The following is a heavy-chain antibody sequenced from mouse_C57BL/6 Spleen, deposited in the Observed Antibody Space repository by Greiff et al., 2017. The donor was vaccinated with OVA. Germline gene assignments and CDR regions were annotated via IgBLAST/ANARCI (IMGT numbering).Heavy chain of an antibody. D-gene: IGHD1-1*01. CDR1: GYTFTSYW. Sequence: QVQLQQPGTELVKPGASVKLSCTASGYTFTSYWMHWVKQRPGQGLEWIGNINPSNGGTNYNETFKSQVTLTVDKSSSTTYMQLSSLASEDSAVYYCARGESITTVVKPLYARDDWGQGTSVTVSS. CDR3: ARGESITTVVKPLYARDD. CDR2: INPSNGGT. V-gene: IGHV1-53*01. J-gene: IGHJ4*01.